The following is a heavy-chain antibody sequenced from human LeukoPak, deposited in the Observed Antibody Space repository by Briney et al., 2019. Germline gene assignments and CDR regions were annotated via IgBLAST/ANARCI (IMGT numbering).Heavy chain of an antibody. V-gene: IGHV4-59*01. J-gene: IGHJ4*02. CDR1: GGSISSYY. CDR3: ARYSYGFDY. Sequence: PSEILSLTCTVSGGSISSYYWSWIRQPPGKGLERIGYIYYSGSTNYNPSLKSRVTISVDTSKNQFSLKLSSVTAADTAVYYCARYSYGFDYWGQGTLVTVSS. D-gene: IGHD5-18*01. CDR2: IYYSGST.